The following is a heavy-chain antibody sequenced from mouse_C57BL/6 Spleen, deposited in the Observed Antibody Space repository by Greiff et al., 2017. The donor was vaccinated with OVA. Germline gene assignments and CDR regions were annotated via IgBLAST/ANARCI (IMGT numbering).Heavy chain of an antibody. V-gene: IGHV1-81*01. J-gene: IGHJ2*01. D-gene: IGHD1-1*01. Sequence: VKLQESGAELARPGASVKLSCKASGYTFTSYGISWVKQRTGQGLEWIGEIYPRSGNTYYNEKFKGKATLTADKSSSTAYMELRSLTSEDSAVYFCARSVAGMDYWGQGTTLTVSS. CDR1: GYTFTSYG. CDR2: IYPRSGNT. CDR3: ARSVAGMDY.